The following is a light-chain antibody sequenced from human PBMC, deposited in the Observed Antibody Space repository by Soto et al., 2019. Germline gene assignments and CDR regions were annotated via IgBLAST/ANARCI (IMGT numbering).Light chain of an antibody. Sequence: DIVMTQSPDSLAVSLGERATVKCRSSQSVLYSANNKNYLAWYQQKPGQPPKLLLYWASTRESGVPDRFSGSGSGTDFTLTSSSLQAEDVAVYFCQKYYITPLTFGGGTKVEIK. CDR3: QKYYITPLT. CDR1: QSVLYSANNKNY. V-gene: IGKV4-1*01. CDR2: WAS. J-gene: IGKJ4*01.